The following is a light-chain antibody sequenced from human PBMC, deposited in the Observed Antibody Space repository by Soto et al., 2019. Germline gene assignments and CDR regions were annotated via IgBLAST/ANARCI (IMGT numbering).Light chain of an antibody. CDR1: QSVSSIY. J-gene: IGKJ1*01. Sequence: EIVFTQSPGTLSLSPGERATLSCRASQSVSSIYLAWYQQKPGQAPRLLIYGASSRATGIPDRFSGSGSGTDFTLTISRLEPEDFAVYYCQQYDISPRTFGQGTKVDIK. CDR2: GAS. V-gene: IGKV3-20*01. CDR3: QQYDISPRT.